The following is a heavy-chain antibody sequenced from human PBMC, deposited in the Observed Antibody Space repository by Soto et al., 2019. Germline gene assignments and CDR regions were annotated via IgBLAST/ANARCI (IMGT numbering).Heavy chain of an antibody. CDR2: INPSGATT. D-gene: IGHD6-6*01. J-gene: IGHJ6*01. CDR3: ARDSYCSSSGGLPGYCDYGIDF. V-gene: IGHV1-46*01. Sequence: ASVKVSCKASGYTFSSYYLHWVRQAPGQGLEWMGIINPSGATTSYPQKFQGRVTMTRDTSTSTVYMELSSLRSEDTAVYYCARDSYCSSSGGLPGYCDYGIDFW. CDR1: GYTFSSYY.